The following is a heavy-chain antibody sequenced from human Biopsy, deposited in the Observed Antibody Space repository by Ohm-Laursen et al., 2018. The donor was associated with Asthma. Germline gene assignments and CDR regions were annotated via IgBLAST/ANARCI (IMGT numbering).Heavy chain of an antibody. D-gene: IGHD6-19*01. CDR3: ARCQVGYSSGWSLLLKKIYYSGMDV. CDR1: GGTFSNFA. Sequence: ASVKVSCKSPGGTFSNFAISWVRQAPGQGLEWLGGISPIFGSSNYAQRFQGRVTITADKSTSTAYMEVTSLRSEDTAIYYCARCQVGYSSGWSLLLKKIYYSGMDVWGQGTAVTVSS. J-gene: IGHJ6*02. V-gene: IGHV1-69*06. CDR2: ISPIFGSS.